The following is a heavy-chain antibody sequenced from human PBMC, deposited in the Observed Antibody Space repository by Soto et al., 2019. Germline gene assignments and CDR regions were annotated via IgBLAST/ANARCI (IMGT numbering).Heavy chain of an antibody. Sequence: GGSLRLSCAASGFTFSSYGMHWVRQAPGKGLEWVAVISYDGSNKYYADSVKGRFTISRDNSKNTLYLQMNSLRAEDTAVYYCAKDLAGYQPLPDYFDYWGQGTLVTVSS. J-gene: IGHJ4*02. D-gene: IGHD2-2*01. V-gene: IGHV3-30*18. CDR1: GFTFSSYG. CDR3: AKDLAGYQPLPDYFDY. CDR2: ISYDGSNK.